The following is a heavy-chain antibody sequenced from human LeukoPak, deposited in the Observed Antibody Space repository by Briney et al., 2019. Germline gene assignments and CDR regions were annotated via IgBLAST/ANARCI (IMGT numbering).Heavy chain of an antibody. V-gene: IGHV3-23*01. J-gene: IGHJ6*02. CDR2: ISGSGGST. Sequence: GASLRLSCAASGFTFSSYAMSWVRQAPGKGLEWVSAISGSGGSTYYADSVKGRFTISRDSSKNTLYLQMNSPRAEDTAVYYCARALGEMDVWGQGTTVTVSS. CDR3: ARALGEMDV. D-gene: IGHD3-10*01. CDR1: GFTFSSYA.